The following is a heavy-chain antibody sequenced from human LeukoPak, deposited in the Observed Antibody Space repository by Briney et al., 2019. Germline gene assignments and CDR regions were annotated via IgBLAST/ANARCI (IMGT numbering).Heavy chain of an antibody. CDR1: GLTFSDAW. D-gene: IGHD4-17*01. J-gene: IGHJ5*02. CDR3: AKQGNYGEVVA. Sequence: GGSLRLSCAASGLTFSDAWMMWVRQAPGKGLEWVGRIKRQADGGTTDCAAPVTARFTISRDDSKTAIYLQMNSLKAEDTAVYYCAKQGNYGEVVAWGQGTLVTVSS. CDR2: IKRQADGGTT. V-gene: IGHV3-15*01.